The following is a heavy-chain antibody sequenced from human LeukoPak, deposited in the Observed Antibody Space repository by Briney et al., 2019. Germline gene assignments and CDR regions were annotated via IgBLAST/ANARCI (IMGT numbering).Heavy chain of an antibody. D-gene: IGHD4-11*01. J-gene: IGHJ4*02. CDR2: IWSDGTGK. CDR1: GFTYSHYG. Sequence: GGSLRLSCAASGFTYSHYGMHWVRQAPGKGLEEVAVIWSDGTGKYYSDAVKGRFTISRDNSRNTLDLQMDSLRGDDTAVYYCARDAERGFDYSNSLKYWGQGTLVTVSS. CDR3: ARDAERGFDYSNSLKY. V-gene: IGHV3-33*08.